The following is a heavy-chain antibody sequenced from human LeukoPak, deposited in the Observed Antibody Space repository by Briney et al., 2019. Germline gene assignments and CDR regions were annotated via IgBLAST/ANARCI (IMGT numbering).Heavy chain of an antibody. CDR2: IYTSGST. Sequence: SETLSLTCTVSGGSISSYYWSWIRQPAGKGLEWLGRIYTSGSTNYNPSLRSRVTMSVDTSKNQFSLKLSSVTAADTAVYYCAGDSRDYYYYGMDVWGQGTTVTVSS. J-gene: IGHJ6*02. V-gene: IGHV4-4*07. CDR3: AGDSRDYYYYGMDV. CDR1: GGSISSYY.